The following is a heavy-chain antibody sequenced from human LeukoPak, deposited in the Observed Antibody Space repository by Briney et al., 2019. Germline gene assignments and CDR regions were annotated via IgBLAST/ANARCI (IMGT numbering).Heavy chain of an antibody. Sequence: GGSLRLSCAAAGFTFNIYTMSWVRQAPGKGLEWVSVTSDNGGTTYYADSVKGRFTISRDNSKNTLYLQMNSLRAEDTAIYYCAKDRFSGDGVDAFDIWGQGTMVTVSP. CDR3: AKDRFSGDGVDAFDI. J-gene: IGHJ3*02. D-gene: IGHD2-21*01. V-gene: IGHV3-23*01. CDR2: TSDNGGTT. CDR1: GFTFNIYT.